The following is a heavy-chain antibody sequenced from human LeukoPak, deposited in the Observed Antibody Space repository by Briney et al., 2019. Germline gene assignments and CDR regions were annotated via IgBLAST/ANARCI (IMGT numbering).Heavy chain of an antibody. Sequence: ASVKVSCKASGGTLNRYAINWVRQAPGQGLEWMGRVIVTFGATKYAQKLQGRVTISADTSTNTAYMDPTSLRSEDTAVYYCARGPSVSYYMDVWGKGTTVIVSS. CDR3: ARGPSVSYYMDV. J-gene: IGHJ6*03. V-gene: IGHV1-69*06. CDR1: GGTLNRYA. CDR2: VIVTFGAT.